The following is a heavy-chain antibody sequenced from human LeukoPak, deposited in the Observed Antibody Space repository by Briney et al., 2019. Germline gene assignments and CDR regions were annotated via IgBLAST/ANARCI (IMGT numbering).Heavy chain of an antibody. V-gene: IGHV3-72*01. D-gene: IGHD3-10*01. CDR3: ARIYGSGRMGYMDV. Sequence: SGGSLRLSCAASGFTFSDHYMDWVRQAPGKGLEWVGRTRNKANSYTTEYAASVKGRFTISRDDSKNSLYLQMNSLKTEDTAVYYCARIYGSGRMGYMDVWGKGTTVTISS. J-gene: IGHJ6*03. CDR2: TRNKANSYTT. CDR1: GFTFSDHY.